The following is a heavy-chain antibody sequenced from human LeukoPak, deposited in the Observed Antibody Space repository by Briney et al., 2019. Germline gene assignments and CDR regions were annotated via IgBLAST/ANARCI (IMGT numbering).Heavy chain of an antibody. D-gene: IGHD3-3*01. CDR1: GGSISSSSYY. CDR2: IYYSGST. J-gene: IGHJ4*02. Sequence: SETLSLTCTVSGGSISSSSYYWGWIRQPPGKGLEWIGSIYYSGSTYYNPSLKSRVTISVDTSKNQFSLKLSSVTAADTAVYYCARELKLRFLEWAFYYFDYWGQGTLVTVSS. CDR3: ARELKLRFLEWAFYYFDY. V-gene: IGHV4-39*07.